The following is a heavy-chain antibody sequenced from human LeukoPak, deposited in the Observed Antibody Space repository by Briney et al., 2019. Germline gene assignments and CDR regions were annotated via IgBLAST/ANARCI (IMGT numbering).Heavy chain of an antibody. Sequence: GESLKISCKGSGYRFTSYWIGWVRQMPGKGLEWMGIIYPGASDTRYSPSFQGQVTISADKSISTAYLQWSSLKASDTAIYYCARFVGACSGGNCYSDYWGQGTLVTVSS. CDR1: GYRFTSYW. CDR3: ARFVGACSGGNCYSDY. D-gene: IGHD2-15*01. V-gene: IGHV5-51*01. J-gene: IGHJ4*02. CDR2: IYPGASDT.